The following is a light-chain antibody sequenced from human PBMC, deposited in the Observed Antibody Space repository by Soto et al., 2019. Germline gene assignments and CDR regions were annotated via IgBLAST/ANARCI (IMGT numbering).Light chain of an antibody. CDR1: QSVSSN. Sequence: IIRTQSPTTLSVSPLYLSTSFVMTTQSVSSNLASYQQKPGQAPSLLIYGASTRATGIAARFSGSGSGAEFTLTISSLQSEDVAVYYCQQYNDCPPLTFGGGTKVDIK. J-gene: IGKJ4*01. V-gene: IGKV3-15*01. CDR3: QQYNDCPPLT. CDR2: GAS.